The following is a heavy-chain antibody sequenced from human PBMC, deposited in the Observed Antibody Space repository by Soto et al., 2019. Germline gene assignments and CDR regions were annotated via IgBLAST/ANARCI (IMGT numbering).Heavy chain of an antibody. CDR2: LSYDGGSK. CDR3: ARVGKHSSGRYKRGPDY. V-gene: IGHV3-30-3*01. Sequence: PGGSLRLSCAASGFTFSTHAMHWVRQAPGKGLEWVAVLSYDGGSKYDTDSVKGRFTFSRDNSKNTLYLQMNSLRAEDTAVYYCARVGKHSSGRYKRGPDYWGQGTLVTVSS. CDR1: GFTFSTHA. D-gene: IGHD6-19*01. J-gene: IGHJ4*02.